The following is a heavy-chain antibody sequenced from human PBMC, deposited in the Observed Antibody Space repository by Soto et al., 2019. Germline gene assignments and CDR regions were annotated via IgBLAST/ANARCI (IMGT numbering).Heavy chain of an antibody. J-gene: IGHJ4*02. V-gene: IGHV4-39*01. CDR1: GGSISSSSYY. D-gene: IGHD4-17*01. Sequence: SETLSLTCTVSGGSISSSSYYWGWIRQPPGKGLEWIGSIYYSGSTYYNPSLKSRVTISVDTSKNQFSLKLSSVTAADTAVYYCASRYTVTTSVDYWGQGTLVTVSS. CDR3: ASRYTVTTSVDY. CDR2: IYYSGST.